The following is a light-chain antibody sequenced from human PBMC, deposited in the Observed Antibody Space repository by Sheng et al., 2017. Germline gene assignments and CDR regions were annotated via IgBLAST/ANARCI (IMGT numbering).Light chain of an antibody. CDR2: ADR. Sequence: SYELTQPPSVSVAPGQTAKITCGGHNIGTKSVHWYQQRPGQAPILVVYADRERPTGIPWRFSGSNSGNTATLSISSVETGDEADYYCQVWDGDTDYRLFGGGTRLTVL. J-gene: IGLJ2*01. CDR1: NIGTKS. V-gene: IGLV3-21*02. CDR3: QVWDGDTDYRL.